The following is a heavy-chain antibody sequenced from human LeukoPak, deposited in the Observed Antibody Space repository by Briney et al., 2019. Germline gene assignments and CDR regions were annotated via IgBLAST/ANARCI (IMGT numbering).Heavy chain of an antibody. CDR2: TYYRSKWYT. CDR1: GDIVSSNSAA. D-gene: IGHD1-1*01. CDR3: ARSTGPIDY. Sequence: SQTLSLTCAISGDIVSSNSAAWNWNRQSPSRGLEWLGRTYYRSKWYTYYAASVKSRIAINRDTSKNQFSLQLNSVTPEDTAVYYCARSTGPIDYWGQGTLVTVSS. J-gene: IGHJ4*02. V-gene: IGHV6-1*01.